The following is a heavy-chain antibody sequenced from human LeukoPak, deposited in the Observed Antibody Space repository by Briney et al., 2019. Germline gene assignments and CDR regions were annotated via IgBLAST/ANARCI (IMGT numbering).Heavy chain of an antibody. V-gene: IGHV3-23*01. CDR1: GFTFSSYA. J-gene: IGHJ4*02. D-gene: IGHD3-10*01. CDR3: AKDLAYGSGSLAFDY. CDR2: ISGSGGST. Sequence: GGSLRLSCAASGFTFSSYAMSWVRQAPGKGLEWVSAISGSGGSTYYADSVKGRFTISRDNSKNTLYLQMNSLRAEDTAVYYCAKDLAYGSGSLAFDYWGQGTLVTVSS.